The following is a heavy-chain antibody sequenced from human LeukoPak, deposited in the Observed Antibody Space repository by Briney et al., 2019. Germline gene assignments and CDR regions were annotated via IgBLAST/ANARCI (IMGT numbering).Heavy chain of an antibody. CDR3: ARGLGGRYYDILTGYYRGSPPYFDY. D-gene: IGHD3-9*01. Sequence: SETLSLTYAVYGGSFSGYYWCWIRQPPGKGLEWIGEINHSGSTNYNPSLKSRVTISVDTSKNQFSLKLSSVTAADTAVYYCARGLGGRYYDILTGYYRGSPPYFDYWGQGTLVTVSS. J-gene: IGHJ4*02. CDR1: GGSFSGYY. V-gene: IGHV4-34*01. CDR2: INHSGST.